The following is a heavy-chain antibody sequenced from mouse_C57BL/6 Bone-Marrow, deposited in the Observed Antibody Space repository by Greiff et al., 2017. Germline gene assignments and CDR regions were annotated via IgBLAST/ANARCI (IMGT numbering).Heavy chain of an antibody. CDR2: IDPENGDT. CDR1: GFNIKADY. D-gene: IGHD1-1*01. Sequence: EVQLQQSGAELVRPGASVKLSCTASGFNIKADYMHWVKQRPGQGLEWIGWIDPENGDTEYASKFQGKATLTADTSSNTAYLQLSSLTSEDTDVYYWTRLYGSRTWFAYWGQGTLVTVSA. J-gene: IGHJ3*01. V-gene: IGHV14-4*01. CDR3: TRLYGSRTWFAY.